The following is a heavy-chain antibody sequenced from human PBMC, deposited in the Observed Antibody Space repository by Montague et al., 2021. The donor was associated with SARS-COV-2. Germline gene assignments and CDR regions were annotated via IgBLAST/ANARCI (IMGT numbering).Heavy chain of an antibody. CDR3: ARGMIRGVTTPFDY. Sequence: SETLSLTCSVSSGSIISSGYYWGWIRQPPGKDLEWIGNIYYSGTTYYNPSLQGRGTISVDTSKNHLSLRLSSVTAADTAVYFCARGMIRGVTTPFDYWGQGSQVTVSS. CDR2: IYYSGTT. V-gene: IGHV4-39*02. J-gene: IGHJ4*02. D-gene: IGHD3-10*01. CDR1: SGSIISSGYY.